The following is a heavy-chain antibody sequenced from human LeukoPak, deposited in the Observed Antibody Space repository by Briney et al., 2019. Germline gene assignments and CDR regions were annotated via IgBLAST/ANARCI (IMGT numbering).Heavy chain of an antibody. V-gene: IGHV3-11*04. CDR3: ARGSGWFSFDS. D-gene: IGHD6-19*01. J-gene: IGHJ4*02. CDR1: GFSFSDYY. CDR2: ISSSSGTI. Sequence: GGSLRLSCAASGFSFSDYYMSWIRQAPGKGLEWLSYISSSSGTIYYADSVKGRFTISRDNAQNSLFLQMNSLRAEDTAVYFCARGSGWFSFDSWGQGTLVTVSS.